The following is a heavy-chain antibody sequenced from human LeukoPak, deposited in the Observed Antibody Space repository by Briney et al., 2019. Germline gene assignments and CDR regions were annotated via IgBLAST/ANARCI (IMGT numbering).Heavy chain of an antibody. CDR2: INSDGSST. Sequence: GGSLRLSCAASGFTVSSNYMNWVRQAPGKGLVWVSRINSDGSSTNYADSVKGRFTISRDNAKNTLYLQMNSLRAEDTAVYYCARDLSGSYPHFDYWGQGTLVTVSS. V-gene: IGHV3-74*01. CDR1: GFTVSSNY. CDR3: ARDLSGSYPHFDY. D-gene: IGHD1-26*01. J-gene: IGHJ4*02.